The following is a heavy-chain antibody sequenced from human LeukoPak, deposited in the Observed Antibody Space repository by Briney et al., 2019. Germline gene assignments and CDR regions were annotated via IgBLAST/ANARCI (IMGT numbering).Heavy chain of an antibody. J-gene: IGHJ4*02. CDR3: AKAGSIKFDY. CDR1: GFTFSSYS. V-gene: IGHV3-7*03. D-gene: IGHD1-26*01. CDR2: IKQDGSEK. Sequence: GALRLSCAASGFTFSSYSMNWVRQAPGKGLEWVANIKQDGSEKYYVDSVKGRFTISRDNAKNSLYLQMNSLRAEDTAVYYCAKAGSIKFDYWGQGTLVTVSS.